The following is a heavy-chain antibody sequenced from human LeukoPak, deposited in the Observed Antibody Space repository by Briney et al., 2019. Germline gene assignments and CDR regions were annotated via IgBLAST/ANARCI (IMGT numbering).Heavy chain of an antibody. D-gene: IGHD3-22*01. CDR2: INPNSGGT. Sequence: ASVKVSCKASGYTFTGYYMHWVRQAPGQGLEWMGRINPNSGGTNYAQKFQGRVTMTRDTSISTAYMELSRLRSDDTAVYYCARALYYYDSSGLVGFDYWGQGTLVTVSS. J-gene: IGHJ4*02. CDR3: ARALYYYDSSGLVGFDY. CDR1: GYTFTGYY. V-gene: IGHV1-2*06.